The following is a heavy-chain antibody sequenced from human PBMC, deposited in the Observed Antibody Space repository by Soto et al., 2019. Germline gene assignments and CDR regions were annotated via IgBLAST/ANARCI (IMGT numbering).Heavy chain of an antibody. CDR2: ISYDGSNK. Sequence: GGSLGLSCAASGFTFSSYAMHWVRQAPGKGLEWVAVISYDGSNKYYADSVKGRFTISRDNSKNTLYLQMNSLRAEDTAVYYCARESGMTTVTIWFPGNWFDPWGQGTLVTVSS. CDR3: ARESGMTTVTIWFPGNWFDP. D-gene: IGHD4-4*01. J-gene: IGHJ5*02. CDR1: GFTFSSYA. V-gene: IGHV3-30-3*01.